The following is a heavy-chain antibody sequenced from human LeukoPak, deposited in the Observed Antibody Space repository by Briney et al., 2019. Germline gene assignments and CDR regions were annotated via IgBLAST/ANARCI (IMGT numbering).Heavy chain of an antibody. D-gene: IGHD3-16*01. CDR2: IHTGNGNT. CDR3: ARDIWGGDWFDP. CDR1: GYTSTHYV. V-gene: IGHV1-3*04. Sequence: ASVKVSCRASGYTSTHYVIHWVRHAPGQRLEWMGWIHTGNGNTKYSQRFQGRVTITRDTSASTAYMELSSLRFEDTAVYYCARDIWGGDWFDPWGQGTPVTVSS. J-gene: IGHJ5*02.